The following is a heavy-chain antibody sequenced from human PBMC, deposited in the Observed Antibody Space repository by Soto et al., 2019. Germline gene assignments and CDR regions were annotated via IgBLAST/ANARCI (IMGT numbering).Heavy chain of an antibody. CDR2: ISSSSSYI. V-gene: IGHV3-21*01. Sequence: PGGSVRLSCAASGFTFSSYSMNWVRQAPGKGLEWVSSISSSSSYIYYADSVKGRFTISRDNAKNSLCLQMNSLRAEDAAVYYCARDFWSGYSPFRRPFDYWGQGTLVTVSS. CDR3: ARDFWSGYSPFRRPFDY. J-gene: IGHJ4*02. D-gene: IGHD3-3*01. CDR1: GFTFSSYS.